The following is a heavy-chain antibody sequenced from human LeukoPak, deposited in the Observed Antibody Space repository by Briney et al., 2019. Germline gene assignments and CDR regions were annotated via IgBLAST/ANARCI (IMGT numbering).Heavy chain of an antibody. D-gene: IGHD3-10*01. CDR1: GGSFSGYY. J-gene: IGHJ5*02. Sequence: SETLSLTCAVYGGSFSGYYWSWIRQPPGKGLEWIGEINHSGSTNYNPSLKSRVTISVDTSKNQFSLKLSSVTAADTAVYYCARVRNYGSGSYSWGQGALVTVSS. V-gene: IGHV4-34*01. CDR3: ARVRNYGSGSYS. CDR2: INHSGST.